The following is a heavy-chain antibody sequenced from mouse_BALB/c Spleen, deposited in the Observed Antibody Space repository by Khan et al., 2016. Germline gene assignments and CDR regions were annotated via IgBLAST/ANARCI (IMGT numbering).Heavy chain of an antibody. CDR1: GFSLTSYG. CDR3: GNYAMDY. CDR2: IWAGGST. V-gene: IGHV2-9*02. J-gene: IGHJ4*01. Sequence: QVQLKESGPGLVAPSQSLSITCTVSGFSLTSYGVHWVRQPPGKGLEWRGVIWAGGSTNYNSALMSRLSISKDNSKSQVFLKMNRLQPDDTAMYSCGNYAMDYWGQGTSVTVSS.